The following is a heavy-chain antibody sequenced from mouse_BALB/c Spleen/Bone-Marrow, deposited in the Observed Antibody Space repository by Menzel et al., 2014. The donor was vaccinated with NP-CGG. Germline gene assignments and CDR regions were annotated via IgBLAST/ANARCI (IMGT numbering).Heavy chain of an antibody. CDR2: INPDSSTI. Sequence: EVNVVESGGGLVQPGGSLKLSCAASGFDFSRYWMSWVRQAPGKGLEWIGEINPDSSTINYTPSLKDKFIISRDNANSTLYPQMSKVRSEDTALYYCARLNYYGNLFVWGVGTTVTVSS. CDR3: ARLNYYGNLFV. D-gene: IGHD1-1*01. CDR1: GFDFSRYW. V-gene: IGHV4-1*02. J-gene: IGHJ1*01.